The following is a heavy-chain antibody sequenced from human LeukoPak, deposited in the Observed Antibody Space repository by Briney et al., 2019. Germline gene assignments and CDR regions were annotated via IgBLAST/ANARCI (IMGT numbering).Heavy chain of an antibody. CDR3: ARVRGRGPSNPNHYYYYYMDV. V-gene: IGHV3-21*04. D-gene: IGHD1-14*01. Sequence: PGGSLRLSCAASGFTFSSYTMNWVRQAPGKGLEWVSSISGSSRHKYYADSVKGRFTISRDNAKNSLYLQMNSLRAEDTAVYYCARVRGRGPSNPNHYYYYYMDVWGKGTTVTVSS. CDR2: ISGSSRHK. J-gene: IGHJ6*03. CDR1: GFTFSSYT.